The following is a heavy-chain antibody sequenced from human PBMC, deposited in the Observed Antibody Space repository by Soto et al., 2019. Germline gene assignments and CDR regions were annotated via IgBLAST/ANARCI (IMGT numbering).Heavy chain of an antibody. CDR2: FSSSSSVI. CDR3: ARDLSWGSNWYYYMDV. CDR1: GFILSDCA. Sequence: EVQLVESGGGLVQPGGSLRLSCATSGFILSDCAMNWVRHAPGNGLDWVSYFSSSSSVIDYADSVKCRFSVARDNARNSLYLQMNRLRAEDTAVYYCARDLSWGSNWYYYMDVWGKGTTVTVSS. J-gene: IGHJ6*03. D-gene: IGHD7-27*01. V-gene: IGHV3-48*01.